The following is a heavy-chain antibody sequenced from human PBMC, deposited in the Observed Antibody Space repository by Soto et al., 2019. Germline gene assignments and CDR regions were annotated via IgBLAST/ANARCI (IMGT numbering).Heavy chain of an antibody. V-gene: IGHV1-3*01. D-gene: IGHD3-10*01. CDR1: GYTFTSYA. CDR3: ARRQVEYYYGSGSYEY. Sequence: ASVKVSCKASGYTFTSYAMHWVRQAPGQRLEWMGWINAGNGNTKYSQKFQGRVTITRDTSASTAYMELSSLGSEDTAVYYCARRQVEYYYGSGSYEYWGQGTLVTVSS. CDR2: INAGNGNT. J-gene: IGHJ4*02.